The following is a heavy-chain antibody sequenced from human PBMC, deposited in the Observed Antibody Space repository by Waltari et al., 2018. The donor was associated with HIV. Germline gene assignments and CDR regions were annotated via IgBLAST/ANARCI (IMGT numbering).Heavy chain of an antibody. CDR2: FSYDGTNK. CDR3: AKDRGGITYYFDY. CDR1: GFTFSTSG. J-gene: IGHJ4*02. D-gene: IGHD6-13*01. V-gene: IGHV3-30*18. Sequence: QVQLVESGGGVVQPGRSLRLSCAASGFTFSTSGMHWVRHATGKGLEWVAVFSYDGTNKYYADSVKGRFTISLDKSKNTLYLQMNSLRPEDTAVYYCAKDRGGITYYFDYWGQGTLVAISS.